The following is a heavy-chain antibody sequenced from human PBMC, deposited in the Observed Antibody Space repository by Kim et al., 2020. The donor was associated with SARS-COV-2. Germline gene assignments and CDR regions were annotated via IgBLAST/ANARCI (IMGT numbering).Heavy chain of an antibody. D-gene: IGHD3-22*01. Sequence: ASVKVSCKASGYTFTSYAISWVRQAPGQGLEWMGWIIPNIGNTNYAQKFQGRVTITTDTSTSTAYMELSSLRSEDTAVYYCARGASLSMNDVGPFDYWGQ. CDR2: IIPNIGNT. V-gene: IGHV1-18*01. CDR3: ARGASLSMNDVGPFDY. J-gene: IGHJ4*02. CDR1: GYTFTSYA.